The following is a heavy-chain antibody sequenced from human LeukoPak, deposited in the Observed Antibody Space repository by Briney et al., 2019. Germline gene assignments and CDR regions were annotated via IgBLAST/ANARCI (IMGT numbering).Heavy chain of an antibody. V-gene: IGHV1-18*01. J-gene: IGHJ3*02. D-gene: IGHD3-3*01. CDR2: ISAYNGNT. CDR3: ARGGKMDYVIFGVVIMSAFDI. Sequence: ASVKVSCKASGSTFTSYGISWVRQSPGQGLEWMGWISAYNGNTNYAQKLQGRVTMTTDTSTSTAYMELRSLRSDDTAVYYCARGGKMDYVIFGVVIMSAFDIWGQGTMVTVSS. CDR1: GSTFTSYG.